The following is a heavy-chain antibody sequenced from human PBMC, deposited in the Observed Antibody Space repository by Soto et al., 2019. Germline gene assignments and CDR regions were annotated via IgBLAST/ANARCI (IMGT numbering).Heavy chain of an antibody. CDR2: INAGSGSS. CDR3: ARERAVSANFFNY. Sequence: XSVKVSCKASGYPFTRYAIHWGRQAPGQGLEWMGWINAGSGSSRYSQNFQGRVTITRDTSASTAYMELSSLIFEDTGVYYCARERAVSANFFNYWGQGTLVTVSS. CDR1: GYPFTRYA. J-gene: IGHJ4*02. D-gene: IGHD2-21*02. V-gene: IGHV1-3*01.